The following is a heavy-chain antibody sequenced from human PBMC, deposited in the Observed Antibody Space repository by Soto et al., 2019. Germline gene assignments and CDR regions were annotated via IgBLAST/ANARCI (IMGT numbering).Heavy chain of an antibody. D-gene: IGHD3-3*01. J-gene: IGHJ4*02. CDR2: ISYSGST. Sequence: KTSETLSLTCAVSGGSISSYYWGWIRQPPGKGLEWIGYISYSGSTNYNPSLKSRVTISVDTSKNQFSLKLSSVTAADTAVYYCARDLIFSRWSGFDYWGQGTLVTVSX. CDR3: ARDLIFSRWSGFDY. V-gene: IGHV4-59*01. CDR1: GGSISSYY.